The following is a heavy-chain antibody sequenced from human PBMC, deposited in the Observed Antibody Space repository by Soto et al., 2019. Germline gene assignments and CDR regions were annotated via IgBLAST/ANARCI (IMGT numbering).Heavy chain of an antibody. V-gene: IGHV4-34*01. D-gene: IGHD4-17*01. CDR2: INHSGST. Sequence: SETLSLTCAVYGGSFSGYYWSWIRQPPGKGLEWIGEINHSGSTNYNPSLKSRVTISVDTSKNQFSLKLSSVTAADTAVYYCARGDDYGYYYGMDVWGQGTTVTVSS. J-gene: IGHJ6*02. CDR3: ARGDDYGYYYGMDV. CDR1: GGSFSGYY.